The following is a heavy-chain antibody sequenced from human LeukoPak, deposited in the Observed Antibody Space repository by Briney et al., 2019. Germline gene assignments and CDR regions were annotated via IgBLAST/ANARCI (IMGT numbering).Heavy chain of an antibody. D-gene: IGHD2-15*01. V-gene: IGHV4-34*01. CDR2: INHSGST. J-gene: IGHJ6*02. CDR3: ARSFCSGGSCYSVRYYYYGMDV. Sequence: PSETLSLTCAVYGGSFSGYYWSWIRQPPGKGLEWIGEINHSGSTNYNPSLKSRVTISVDTSKNQFSLKLSSVTAADTAAYYCARSFCSGGSCYSVRYYYYGMDVWGQGTTVTVSS. CDR1: GGSFSGYY.